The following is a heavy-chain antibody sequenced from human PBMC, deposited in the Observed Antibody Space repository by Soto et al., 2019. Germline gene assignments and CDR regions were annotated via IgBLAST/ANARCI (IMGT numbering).Heavy chain of an antibody. V-gene: IGHV1-69*01. Sequence: QVQLVQSGAEVKKPGSSVKVSCKASGGIFSTYAISWLRQAPGQGLEWMGGIIPLFGTPNYAQRFQGRGNITADESTSTAYMALSRLRSEDTAVYYCARDRDDYGSGNYYNRIDFWGQGTLVTVSS. CDR1: GGIFSTYA. D-gene: IGHD3-10*01. CDR3: ARDRDDYGSGNYYNRIDF. CDR2: IIPLFGTP. J-gene: IGHJ4*02.